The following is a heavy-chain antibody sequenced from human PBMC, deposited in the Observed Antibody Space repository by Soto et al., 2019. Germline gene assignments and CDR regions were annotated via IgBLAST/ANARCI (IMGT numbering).Heavy chain of an antibody. CDR2: SFYSGSN. CDR1: GASITSYY. D-gene: IGHD3-3*01. CDR3: ARVGEIPVTIFGVVMKRGYYYYGMDV. Sequence: SETLSLTCTVSGASITSYYSGWIRQPPGKGRGWMGYSFYSGSNNYNPTLKSRVTITVDTSKNQFSLKLSSVTAADTAVYYCARVGEIPVTIFGVVMKRGYYYYGMDVWGQGTTVTVSS. V-gene: IGHV4-59*01. J-gene: IGHJ6*02.